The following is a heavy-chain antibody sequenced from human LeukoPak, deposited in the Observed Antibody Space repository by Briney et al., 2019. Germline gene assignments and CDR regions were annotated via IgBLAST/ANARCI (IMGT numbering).Heavy chain of an antibody. CDR1: GYTFTSYY. CDR2: INPSGGST. V-gene: IGHV1-46*01. Sequence: PQASVNVSCKASGYTFTSYYMHWVRQAPGQGLEWMGIINPSGGSTSYAQKFQGRVTMTRDTSTSTVYMELSSLRSEDTAVYYCARGGTDCSSTSCSYTAMVTESYYFDYWGQGTLVTVSS. J-gene: IGHJ4*02. CDR3: ARGGTDCSSTSCSYTAMVTESYYFDY. D-gene: IGHD2-2*01.